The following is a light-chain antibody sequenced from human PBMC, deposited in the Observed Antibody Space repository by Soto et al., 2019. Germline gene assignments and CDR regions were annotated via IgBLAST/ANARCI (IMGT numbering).Light chain of an antibody. Sequence: ELVMTQARATLSVSLVERATLSCMASQSVSRNLAWYLQKPGQAPRLLIYDASTRATDIPARFSGSGSGTDFTLTISRLEPEDFAVYWCQQYDSSPRTFGQGTKVDIK. CDR2: DAS. V-gene: IGKV3-15*01. CDR3: QQYDSSPRT. CDR1: QSVSRN. J-gene: IGKJ1*01.